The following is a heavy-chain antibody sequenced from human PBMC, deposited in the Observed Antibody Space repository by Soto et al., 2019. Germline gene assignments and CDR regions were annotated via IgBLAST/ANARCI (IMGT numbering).Heavy chain of an antibody. J-gene: IGHJ6*02. CDR2: IIPIIGTA. CDR1: GGTFSSYA. Sequence: QVQLVQSGAEVKKPGSSVKVSCKASGGTFSSYAISWVRQAPGQGLEWMGGIIPIIGTANYAQKFQGRVTITADESTSTAYMELSSLRAEGTAVYYCARDLTRYCSGGSCYSGNYYGMDVWGQGTTVTVFS. V-gene: IGHV1-69*01. CDR3: ARDLTRYCSGGSCYSGNYYGMDV. D-gene: IGHD2-15*01.